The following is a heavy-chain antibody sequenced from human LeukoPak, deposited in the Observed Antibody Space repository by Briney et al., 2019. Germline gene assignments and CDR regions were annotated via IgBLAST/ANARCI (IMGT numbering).Heavy chain of an antibody. CDR3: ARLWEYCTTGVRPARS. CDR2: VYYNGNT. CDR1: GGSVSSSDYY. D-gene: IGHD2-8*01. Sequence: SETLSLTCTVSGGSVSSSDYYWGWIRQPPGKGLEWIGSVYYNGNTYYNPSLKSRVTMSVDTSKNQFSLKLTSVTAADTAVYYGARLWEYCTTGVRPARSWARETLVPFPS. J-gene: IGHJ5*01. V-gene: IGHV4-39*01.